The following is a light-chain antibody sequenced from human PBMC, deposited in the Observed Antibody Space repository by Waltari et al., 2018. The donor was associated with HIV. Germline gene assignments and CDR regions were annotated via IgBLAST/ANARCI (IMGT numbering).Light chain of an antibody. V-gene: IGLV1-47*01. CDR1: SSNIGPIHD. CDR2: RNN. Sequence: QSVLTQQPSVSGAPGQRVTISCTGSSSNIGPIHDVYWYQQLPGTAPKLLLYRNNQRPSGVPDRFSGSKSGTSASLAISGLRSEDEADYYCAAWGNSLSLLFGGGTKLTVL. J-gene: IGLJ2*01. CDR3: AAWGNSLSLL.